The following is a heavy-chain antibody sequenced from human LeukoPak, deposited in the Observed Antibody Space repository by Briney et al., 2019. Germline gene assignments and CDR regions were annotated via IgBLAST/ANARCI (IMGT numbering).Heavy chain of an antibody. J-gene: IGHJ6*03. Sequence: SETLSLTCTVSGGSISSGGYYWSWIRQPPGKGLEWIGYIYHSGSTYYNPSLKSRVTISVDTSKNQFSLKLSSVTAADTAVYYCASALHYSSSSVYYMDVWGKGTTVTVSS. CDR3: ASALHYSSSSVYYMDV. CDR1: GGSISSGGYY. CDR2: IYHSGST. V-gene: IGHV4-30-2*02. D-gene: IGHD6-6*01.